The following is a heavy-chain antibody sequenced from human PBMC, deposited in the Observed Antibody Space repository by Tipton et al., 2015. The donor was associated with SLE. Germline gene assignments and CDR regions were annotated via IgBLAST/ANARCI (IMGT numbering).Heavy chain of an antibody. CDR1: GGSISSYY. D-gene: IGHD3-10*01. J-gene: IGHJ3*02. Sequence: LRLSCTVSGGSISSYYWSWIRQPPGKGLEWIGYIYYSGNTNYNPSLKSRVTISVDTSKNQFSLKLSSVTAADTAVYYCARRVVLWFGVPPAGAFDIWGQGTMVTVSS. CDR2: IYYSGNT. CDR3: ARRVVLWFGVPPAGAFDI. V-gene: IGHV4-59*01.